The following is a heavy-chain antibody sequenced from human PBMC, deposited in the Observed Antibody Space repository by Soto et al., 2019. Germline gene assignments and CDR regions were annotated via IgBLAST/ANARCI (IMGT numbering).Heavy chain of an antibody. J-gene: IGHJ6*03. CDR2: IYYSGST. CDR1: GGSVSSGSYY. V-gene: IGHV4-61*01. D-gene: IGHD6-6*01. CDR3: ARALRGHHRRQLVRLDYYYYMDV. Sequence: SETLSLTCTVSGGSVSSGSYYWSWIRQPPGKGLEWIGYIYYSGSTNYNPSLKSRVTISVDTSKNQFSLKLSSVTAADTAVYYCARALRGHHRRQLVRLDYYYYMDVWGKGTTVTVSS.